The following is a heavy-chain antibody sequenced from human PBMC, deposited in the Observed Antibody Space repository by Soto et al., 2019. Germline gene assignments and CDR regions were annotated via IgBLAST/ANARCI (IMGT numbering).Heavy chain of an antibody. CDR3: AHRILRTVFGFVTTTVIYFHF. V-gene: IGHV2-5*02. D-gene: IGHD3-3*01. Sequence: QITLNESGPTVVTPAETLTLTCTFSGFSLTTSGVGVGWLSPSHGHAPERLALIYWDDDKRYSASLKSRLTITKDTSKTQVVLTMARVDRADTATYYCAHRILRTVFGFVTTTVIYFHFCGQGTPVVVSS. CDR1: GFSLTTSGVG. J-gene: IGHJ4*02. CDR2: IYWDDDK.